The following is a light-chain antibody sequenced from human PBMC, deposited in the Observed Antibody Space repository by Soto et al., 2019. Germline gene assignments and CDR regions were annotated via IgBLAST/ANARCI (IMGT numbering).Light chain of an antibody. CDR3: QRRGDWLMYT. CDR1: QSVNRF. CDR2: DAS. J-gene: IGKJ2*01. V-gene: IGKV3-11*01. Sequence: EIVLTQSPATLSLSPGERATLSCRASQSVNRFLAWYQQKPGQAPRLLFYDASHRATGIPARFSASGSGTDFTLTISSLEPEDFSVYYCQRRGDWLMYTFGQGTKLEIK.